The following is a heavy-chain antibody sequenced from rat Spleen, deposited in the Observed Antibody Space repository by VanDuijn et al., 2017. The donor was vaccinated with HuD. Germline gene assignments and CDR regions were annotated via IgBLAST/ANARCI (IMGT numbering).Heavy chain of an antibody. Sequence: EVQLVESGGGLVQPGRSLKLSCEASGFTFNDYNMAWVRQAPEKGLEWVATITYDGSGTYYRDSVKGRFTISRDNAKSTLFLQMDSLRSEDTATYYCARPNYGYPFAYWGQGTLVTVSS. CDR1: GFTFNDYN. CDR2: ITYDGSGT. D-gene: IGHD1-11*01. V-gene: IGHV5-7*01. J-gene: IGHJ3*01. CDR3: ARPNYGYPFAY.